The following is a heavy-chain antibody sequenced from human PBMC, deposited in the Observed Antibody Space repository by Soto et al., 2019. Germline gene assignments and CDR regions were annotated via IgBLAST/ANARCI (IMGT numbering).Heavy chain of an antibody. CDR2: IYYSGST. V-gene: IGHV4-59*01. CDR3: ARSYYDFWSGYFFGY. Sequence: PSETLSLTCTVSGGSISSYYWSWIRQPPGKGLEWIGYIYYSGSTNYNPSLKSRVTISVDTSKNQFSLKLSSVTAADTAVYYCARSYYDFWSGYFFGYWGQGTLVTVS. D-gene: IGHD3-3*01. CDR1: GGSISSYY. J-gene: IGHJ4*02.